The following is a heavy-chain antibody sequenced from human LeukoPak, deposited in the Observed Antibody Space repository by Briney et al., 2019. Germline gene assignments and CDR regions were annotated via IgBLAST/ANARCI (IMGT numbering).Heavy chain of an antibody. J-gene: IGHJ4*02. D-gene: IGHD3-22*01. CDR1: GGSISSDGFY. V-gene: IGHV4-31*03. CDR3: ARTYYDSRLDY. Sequence: SQTLSLTCTVSGGSISSDGFYWSWLRQHPGKGLEWIGYIYYSGSTYYSPSLKGRVTISVDTSKNQFSLRLSSVTAADTAVYYCARTYYDSRLDYWGQGTLVTVSS. CDR2: IYYSGST.